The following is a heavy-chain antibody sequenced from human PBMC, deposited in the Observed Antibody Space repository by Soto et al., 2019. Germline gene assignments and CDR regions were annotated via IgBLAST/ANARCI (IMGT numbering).Heavy chain of an antibody. V-gene: IGHV4-30-2*01. CDR2: IYHSGST. CDR1: GGSISSGGYS. Sequence: QLQLQESGSGLVKPSQTLSLTCAVSGGSISSGGYSWSWIRQPPGKGLEWIGYIYHSGSTYYNPSLKSRVTISVDRSKNQFSLKLSSVTAADTAVYSCASVTVATKKFDPWGQGTLVTVSS. J-gene: IGHJ5*02. D-gene: IGHD5-12*01. CDR3: ASVTVATKKFDP.